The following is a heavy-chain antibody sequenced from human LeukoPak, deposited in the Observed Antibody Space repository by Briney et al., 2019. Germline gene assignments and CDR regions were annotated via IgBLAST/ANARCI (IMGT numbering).Heavy chain of an antibody. Sequence: GGSLRLSCAASGFTFSSYGMHWVRQAPGKGLEWVAVIWYDGSNKYYADSVKGRFTISRDNSKNTLYLQMNSLRAEDTAVYYCARDGAVGATDLSDYWGQGTLVTVSS. V-gene: IGHV3-33*01. D-gene: IGHD1-26*01. CDR3: ARDGAVGATDLSDY. CDR1: GFTFSSYG. CDR2: IWYDGSNK. J-gene: IGHJ4*02.